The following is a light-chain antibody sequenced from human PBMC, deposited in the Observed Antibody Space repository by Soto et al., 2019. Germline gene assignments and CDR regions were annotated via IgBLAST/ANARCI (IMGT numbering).Light chain of an antibody. CDR2: KDS. CDR3: YSAADNNLGV. J-gene: IGLJ3*02. Sequence: SYELTQPSSVSVSPGQTARITCSGAVLAKKYARWFQQKPGQAPVLVIYKDSERPSGIPERFSGSSSGTTVTLTNSGAQVADEADYYCYSAADNNLGVFGGGTKLTVL. CDR1: VLAKKY. V-gene: IGLV3-27*01.